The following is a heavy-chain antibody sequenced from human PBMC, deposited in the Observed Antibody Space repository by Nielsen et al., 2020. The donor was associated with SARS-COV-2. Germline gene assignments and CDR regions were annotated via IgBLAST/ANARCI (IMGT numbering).Heavy chain of an antibody. CDR1: GFTFSSYY. CDR3: VRVRDDGHYYDTGPFDD. V-gene: IGHV3-74*01. Sequence: GGSLRLSCAGSGFTFSSYYFNWVRQAPGKGLMWVARINSDGSRSAYADAVKGRFIMSRDNARDTLSLQMNSLSVEDTAVYYCVRVRDDGHYYDTGPFDDWGQGALVTVSS. CDR2: INSDGSRS. J-gene: IGHJ4*02. D-gene: IGHD3-22*01.